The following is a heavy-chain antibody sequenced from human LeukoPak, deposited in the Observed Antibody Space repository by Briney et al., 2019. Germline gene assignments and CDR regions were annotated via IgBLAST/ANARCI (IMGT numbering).Heavy chain of an antibody. Sequence: PSETLSLTCAVSGGSFSGFRWHWIRQPPGKGPEWIGEINHSGGTTYNPSLKSRVTISVDTSKIQFSLNLTSVTAADTAVYYCTRDRQLEWFYSWGQGTLVTVSS. J-gene: IGHJ5*01. CDR3: TRDRQLEWFYS. D-gene: IGHD3-10*01. V-gene: IGHV4-34*01. CDR1: GGSFSGFR. CDR2: INHSGGT.